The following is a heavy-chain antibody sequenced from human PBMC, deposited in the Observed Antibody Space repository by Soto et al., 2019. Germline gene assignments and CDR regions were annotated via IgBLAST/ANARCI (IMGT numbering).Heavy chain of an antibody. V-gene: IGHV1-18*01. CDR2: ISPYNGNT. Sequence: QVQLVQSGAEVKKPGASVKVSCKASGYTFTNFGINWVRQAPGLGLEWVGWISPYNGNTQNVEKLQGRVTMTTDTSTRTAYLELRSLRSDDTAVYYCARGRDYGEFYFDYWGQGTLGTVST. CDR3: ARGRDYGEFYFDY. J-gene: IGHJ4*02. D-gene: IGHD4-17*01. CDR1: GYTFTNFG.